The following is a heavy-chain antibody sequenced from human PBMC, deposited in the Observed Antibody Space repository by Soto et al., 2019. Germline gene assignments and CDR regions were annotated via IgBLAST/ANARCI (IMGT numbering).Heavy chain of an antibody. J-gene: IGHJ4*02. CDR3: ERTPAVPNTLRSRYFFAY. D-gene: IGHD2-15*01. V-gene: IGHV4-61*01. Sequence: NPSETLSLTCSVSGGSVSDNTYYWSWIRQPPGKRLEWIGYVYYSGTTNYTPSLKSRFTSSLDLSKNRFSLSLSSVKTAYTALDYSERTPAVPNTLRSRYFFAYGSQGSLVTVSS. CDR1: GGSVSDNTYY. CDR2: VYYSGTT.